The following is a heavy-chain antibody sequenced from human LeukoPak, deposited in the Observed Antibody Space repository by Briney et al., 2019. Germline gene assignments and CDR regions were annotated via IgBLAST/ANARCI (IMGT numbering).Heavy chain of an antibody. CDR1: GFSLRTSGMC. Sequence: SGPTLVNPTQTLTLTCTFSGFSLRTSGMCVRWIRQPPGKALEWLALIDWDDDKYYSTSLKTRLTISKDTSKNQVVLTMTNMDPVDTATYYCARIRGAVAAHDADYYYYYGMDVWGKGTTVTVSS. CDR2: IDWDDDK. D-gene: IGHD6-19*01. CDR3: ARIRGAVAAHDADYYYYYGMDV. J-gene: IGHJ6*04. V-gene: IGHV2-70*01.